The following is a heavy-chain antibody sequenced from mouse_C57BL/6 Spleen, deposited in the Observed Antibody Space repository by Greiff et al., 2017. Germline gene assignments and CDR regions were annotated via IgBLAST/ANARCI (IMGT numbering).Heavy chain of an antibody. CDR2: IDPSDSYT. J-gene: IGHJ3*01. CDR1: GYTFTSYW. V-gene: IGHV1-69*01. D-gene: IGHD3-2*02. CDR3: ARSTAQASWFAY. Sequence: QVQLQQPGAELVMPGASVKLSCKASGYTFTSYWMHWVKQRPGQGLEWIGEIDPSDSYTNYNQKFKGKSTLTVDKSSSTAYMQLSSLTSEDSAVXYCARSTAQASWFAYWGQGTLVTVSA.